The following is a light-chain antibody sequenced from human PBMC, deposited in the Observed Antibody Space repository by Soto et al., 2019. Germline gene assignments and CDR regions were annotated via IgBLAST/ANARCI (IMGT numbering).Light chain of an antibody. Sequence: EIVMTQSPANLSVSPGERATLSCVVSQRVSSSYLAWYQQTPGLAPRLLIYDASSRATGIPDRFSGSGSGTEFTLTISILQPDDFATYYFQHYNSYSEAFGQGTKVDIK. J-gene: IGKJ1*01. CDR3: QHYNSYSEA. V-gene: IGKV3D-20*01. CDR1: QRVSSSY. CDR2: DAS.